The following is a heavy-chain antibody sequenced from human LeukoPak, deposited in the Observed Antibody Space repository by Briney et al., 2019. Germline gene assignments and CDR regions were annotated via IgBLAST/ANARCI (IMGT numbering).Heavy chain of an antibody. J-gene: IGHJ4*02. CDR3: ARGYSAYVY. Sequence: GGSLRLSCAASGFTFSNYWMSWVRQAPGKGLEWVAHINQDGSEKYYVDSVKGRFTISRDNAKNSLYLQMNSLRAEDTSVYYCARGYSAYVYWGQGTLVTVSS. CDR2: INQDGSEK. V-gene: IGHV3-7*04. D-gene: IGHD5-12*01. CDR1: GFTFSNYW.